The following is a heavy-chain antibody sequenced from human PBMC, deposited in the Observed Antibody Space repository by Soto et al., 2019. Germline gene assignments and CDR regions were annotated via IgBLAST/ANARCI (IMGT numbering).Heavy chain of an antibody. J-gene: IGHJ4*03. CDR3: VRRGYGANSLEF. V-gene: IGHV1-2*06. Sequence: QVQLVQSGAEVKKAGTSVKVSCKDSGYIFTGYFIHWVRQTPGQGLQRMGRIAPNSGDTKYGQTFQGRVTLTRDTSPSTAYLELSGLRSDDPALYYCVRRGYGANSLEFWGQGTLVTVSS. CDR1: GYIFTGYF. D-gene: IGHD4-17*01. CDR2: IAPNSGDT.